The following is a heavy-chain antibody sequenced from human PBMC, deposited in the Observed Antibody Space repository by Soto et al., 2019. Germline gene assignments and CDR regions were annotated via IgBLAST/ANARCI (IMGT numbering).Heavy chain of an antibody. V-gene: IGHV3-48*03. D-gene: IGHD2-15*01. CDR1: GFTFSRYA. Sequence: GRSLRLSCAASGFTFSRYAMNWVRQAPGKGLEWVSYISSSGSTIYYADSVKGRFTISRDNAKNSLYLQMHSLRVEDTALYYCVRGGPLYGSGGELEYWGQGTLVTVSS. CDR3: VRGGPLYGSGGELEY. J-gene: IGHJ4*02. CDR2: ISSSGSTI.